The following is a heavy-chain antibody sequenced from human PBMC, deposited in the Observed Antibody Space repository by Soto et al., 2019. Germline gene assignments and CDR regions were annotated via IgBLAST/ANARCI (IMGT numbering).Heavy chain of an antibody. Sequence: GGSLRLSCAASGFTVSSNYMSWVRQAPGKGLEWVSVIYSGGSTYYADSVKGRFTISRHNSKNTLYLQMNSLRAEDTAVYYCARAYGDTYYYYYYMDVWGKGTTVTVSS. CDR2: IYSGGST. D-gene: IGHD4-17*01. J-gene: IGHJ6*03. CDR1: GFTVSSNY. CDR3: ARAYGDTYYYYYYMDV. V-gene: IGHV3-53*04.